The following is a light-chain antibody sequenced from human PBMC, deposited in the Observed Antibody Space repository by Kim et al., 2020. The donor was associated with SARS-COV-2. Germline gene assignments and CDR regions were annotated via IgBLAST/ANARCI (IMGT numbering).Light chain of an antibody. Sequence: QRVTISCSGTRSNIGSNYVYWYQQLPGAAPKLLISENYQRPSGVPDRFSGSESGTSASLAISGLRSEDEADYYCAAWDDSLSVHYVFGTGTKVTVL. CDR1: RSNIGSNY. J-gene: IGLJ1*01. CDR2: ENY. V-gene: IGLV1-47*01. CDR3: AAWDDSLSVHYV.